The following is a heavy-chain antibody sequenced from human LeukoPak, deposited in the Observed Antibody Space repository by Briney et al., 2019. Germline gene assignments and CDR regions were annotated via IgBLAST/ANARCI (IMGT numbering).Heavy chain of an antibody. CDR2: IYYTGSP. V-gene: IGHV4-59*12. CDR1: GFTFSSYT. Sequence: PGGSLRLSCAASGFTFSSYTMNWVRQPPGKGLEWIGTIYYTGSPTFYNPSLKSRLTISVDTSKSHFSLKLTSVTAADTAVYYCARDFLRDYGDPFDSWGQGTLVTVSS. J-gene: IGHJ4*02. CDR3: ARDFLRDYGDPFDS. D-gene: IGHD4-17*01.